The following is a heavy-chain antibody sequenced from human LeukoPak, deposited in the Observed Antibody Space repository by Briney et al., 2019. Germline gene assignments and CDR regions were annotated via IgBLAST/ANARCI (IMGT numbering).Heavy chain of an antibody. CDR2: ISSSSGTV. CDR3: ARDLYSYGAYYFDY. Sequence: GGSLRLSCAASGFTFSSYGMNWVRQAPGKGLEWVSYISSSSGTVYYADSVKGRFTISRDNAKNSLYLQMNSLRAEDTAVYYCARDLYSYGAYYFDYWGQGTLVTVSS. V-gene: IGHV3-48*04. J-gene: IGHJ4*02. CDR1: GFTFSSYG. D-gene: IGHD5-18*01.